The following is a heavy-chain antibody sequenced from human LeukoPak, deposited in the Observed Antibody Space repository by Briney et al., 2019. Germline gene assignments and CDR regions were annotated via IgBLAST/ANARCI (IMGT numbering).Heavy chain of an antibody. CDR2: ICGSGGST. V-gene: IGHV3-23*01. Sequence: GGSLRHSRAASGFTFSSYAMSGVRHAPGKGLEWGSDICGSGGSTYDADSVKGRFTISRDNSKNTLYLQINSLGAEDTAVYYCAKSIEVVVVPAMGFDPWGQGTLVTVSS. CDR1: GFTFSSYA. D-gene: IGHD2-15*01. CDR3: AKSIEVVVVPAMGFDP. J-gene: IGHJ5*02.